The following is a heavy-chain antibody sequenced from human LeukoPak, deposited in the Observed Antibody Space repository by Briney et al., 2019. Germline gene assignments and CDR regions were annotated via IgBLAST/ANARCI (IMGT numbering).Heavy chain of an antibody. Sequence: PSETLSLTCTVSGGSISSYYWSWIRQPPGKGLECIGYIYYTGSTNYNPSLKSRVTISVDTSKNQFSLKLSSVTAADTAVYYCASGRVLGFIDSWGQGSLVTVSS. CDR1: GGSISSYY. J-gene: IGHJ4*02. CDR2: IYYTGST. D-gene: IGHD1-26*01. CDR3: ASGRVLGFIDS. V-gene: IGHV4-59*01.